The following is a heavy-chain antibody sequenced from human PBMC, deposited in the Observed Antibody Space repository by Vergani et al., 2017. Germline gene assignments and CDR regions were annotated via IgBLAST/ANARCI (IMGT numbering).Heavy chain of an antibody. CDR1: GGTFSSYA. J-gene: IGHJ4*02. D-gene: IGHD3-3*01. V-gene: IGHV1-69*06. CDR2: IIPIFGTA. Sequence: QVQLVQSGAEVKKPGSSVKVSCKASGGTFSSYAISWVRQAPGQGLEWMGGIIPIFGTANYAQKFQGRVTITADKSTGTAYMELSSLRSEDTAVYYWARTIFGVVIRTYYFDYWGQGTLVTGSS. CDR3: ARTIFGVVIRTYYFDY.